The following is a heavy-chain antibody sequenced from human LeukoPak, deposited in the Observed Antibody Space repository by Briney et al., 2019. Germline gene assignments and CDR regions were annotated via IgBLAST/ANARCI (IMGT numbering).Heavy chain of an antibody. D-gene: IGHD6-13*01. V-gene: IGHV4-61*02. Sequence: SQTLSLTCTVSGGSISSGSYYWSWIRQPAGNGLEWIGRIYTSGSTNYNPSLKSRVTISVDTSKNQFSLKLSSVTAADTAVYYCAREVRGRGSWYLVLGPSYYMDVWGKGTTVTVSS. J-gene: IGHJ6*03. CDR1: GGSISSGSYY. CDR3: AREVRGRGSWYLVLGPSYYMDV. CDR2: IYTSGST.